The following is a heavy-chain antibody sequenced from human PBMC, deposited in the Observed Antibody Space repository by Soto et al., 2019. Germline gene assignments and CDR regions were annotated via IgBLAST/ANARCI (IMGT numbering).Heavy chain of an antibody. V-gene: IGHV3-30*03. J-gene: IGHJ4*02. D-gene: IGHD6-13*01. CDR2: ISYDGSNK. CDR1: GFTFSSYG. CDR3: ARRGPGTYFEY. Sequence: GGSLRLSCAASGFTFSSYGMHWVRQAPGKGLEWVAVISYDGSNKYYADSVKGRFTISRDNSKNTLYLQMNSLRAEDTAVYYCARRGPGTYFEYWGQGTLVTLSS.